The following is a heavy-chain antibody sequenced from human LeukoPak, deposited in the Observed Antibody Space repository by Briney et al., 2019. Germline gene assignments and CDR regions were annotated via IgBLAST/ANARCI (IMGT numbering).Heavy chain of an antibody. CDR3: ARAWGSGSYYPH. V-gene: IGHV3-48*03. D-gene: IGHD3-10*01. Sequence: PGGSLRLSCEASGFTFRSYEMNWVRQAPGKGLEWVSYISSSGSTIYYADSVNGRFTISRDNAKNSLYLQMNTLRAEDTAVYYCARAWGSGSYYPHWGQGTLVTVSS. CDR1: GFTFRSYE. J-gene: IGHJ4*02. CDR2: ISSSGSTI.